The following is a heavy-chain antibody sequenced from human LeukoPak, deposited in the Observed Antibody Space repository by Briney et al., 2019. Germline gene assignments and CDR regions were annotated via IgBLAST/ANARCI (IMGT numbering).Heavy chain of an antibody. Sequence: PGGSLRLSCAASGFTFSSYWMHWVRQAPGKGLVWVSRINSDGSSTSYADSVKGRFTISRDNSKNTLYLQMNSLRTEDTAVYYCARDSNSDFWSGYYTNYFDYWGQGTLVTVSS. V-gene: IGHV3-74*01. D-gene: IGHD3-3*01. CDR2: INSDGSST. J-gene: IGHJ4*02. CDR3: ARDSNSDFWSGYYTNYFDY. CDR1: GFTFSSYW.